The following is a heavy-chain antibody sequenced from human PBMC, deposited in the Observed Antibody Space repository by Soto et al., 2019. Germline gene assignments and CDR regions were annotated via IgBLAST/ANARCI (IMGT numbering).Heavy chain of an antibody. Sequence: QVQLQQWGAGLLKPSETLSLTCAVYGGSFSGYYWSWIRQPPGKGLEWIGEINHSGSTNYNPSLKSRVTISVDTSKNQFSLKLSSVTAADTAVYYCARGRATVTMCNYYYYMDVWGKGTTVTVSS. D-gene: IGHD4-17*01. CDR1: GGSFSGYY. V-gene: IGHV4-34*01. J-gene: IGHJ6*03. CDR2: INHSGST. CDR3: ARGRATVTMCNYYYYMDV.